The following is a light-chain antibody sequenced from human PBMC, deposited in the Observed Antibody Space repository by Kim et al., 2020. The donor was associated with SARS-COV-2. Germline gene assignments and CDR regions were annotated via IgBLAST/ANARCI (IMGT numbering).Light chain of an antibody. CDR2: GAF. V-gene: IGKV3-20*01. CDR3: QQYHTSPYN. J-gene: IGKJ2*01. Sequence: EIVLTQSPGTLSLSPGERATLSCRAGQSVSTYLAWYQQKPGQSPRLLIYGAFNRAPGIPDRFSGSESGTDFTLTISGLEPEDFAVYHCQQYHTSPYNFGPGTKLEI. CDR1: QSVSTY.